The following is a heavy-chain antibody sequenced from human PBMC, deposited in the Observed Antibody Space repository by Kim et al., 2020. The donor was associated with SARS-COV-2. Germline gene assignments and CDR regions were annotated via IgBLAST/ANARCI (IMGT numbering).Heavy chain of an antibody. J-gene: IGHJ4*02. Sequence: SVKVSCKASGGTFSSYAISWVRQAPGQGLEWMGGIIPIFGTANYAQKFQGRVTITADESTSTAYMELSSLRSEDTAVYYCAREGYSYGYNGYWGQGTLVTVSS. CDR1: GGTFSSYA. V-gene: IGHV1-69*13. CDR2: IIPIFGTA. CDR3: AREGYSYGYNGY. D-gene: IGHD5-18*01.